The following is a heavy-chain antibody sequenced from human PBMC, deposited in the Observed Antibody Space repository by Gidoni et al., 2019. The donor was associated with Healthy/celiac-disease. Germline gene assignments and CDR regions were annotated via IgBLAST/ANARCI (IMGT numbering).Heavy chain of an antibody. CDR3: AKWPDIVATLDY. J-gene: IGHJ4*02. V-gene: IGHV3-23*01. D-gene: IGHD5-12*01. CDR2: IRGSGGST. Sequence: EVQLLESGGGLVQPGGSLRLSCADSGFTFSSYAMSWVRQAPGKGLEWVSAIRGSGGSTYYADSVKGRFTISRDNSKNTLYLQMNSLRAEDTAVYYCAKWPDIVATLDYWGQGTLVTVSS. CDR1: GFTFSSYA.